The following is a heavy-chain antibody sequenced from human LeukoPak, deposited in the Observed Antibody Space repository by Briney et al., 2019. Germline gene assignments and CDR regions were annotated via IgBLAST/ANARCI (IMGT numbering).Heavy chain of an antibody. CDR2: INPTGGST. CDR3: ARTAARRFDY. CDR1: GYTFPRYF. D-gene: IGHD6-6*01. J-gene: IGHJ4*02. V-gene: IGHV1-46*01. Sequence: SVSVSCKASGYTFPRYFMHWVRQAPGQGLEWMGIINPTGGSTTYAQKFQGRVTMTRDTSTSTVYMELSSLRSDDTAVYYSARTAARRFDYWGQGTLVTVSS.